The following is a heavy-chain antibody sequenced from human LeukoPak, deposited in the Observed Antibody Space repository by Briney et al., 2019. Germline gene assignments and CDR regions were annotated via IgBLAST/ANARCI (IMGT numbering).Heavy chain of an antibody. J-gene: IGHJ3*02. Sequence: QSSETLSLTCTVSGGSISSGSYYWSWIRQPAGKGLEWIGRIYTSGSTNYNPSLKSRVTISVDTSKNQFSLKLSSVTAADTAVYYCARLSTTDDAFDIWGQGTMVTVSS. D-gene: IGHD2/OR15-2a*01. V-gene: IGHV4-61*02. CDR1: GGSISSGSYY. CDR2: IYTSGST. CDR3: ARLSTTDDAFDI.